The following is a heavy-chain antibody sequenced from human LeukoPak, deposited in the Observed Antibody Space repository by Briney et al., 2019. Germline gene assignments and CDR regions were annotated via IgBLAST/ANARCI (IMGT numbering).Heavy chain of an antibody. CDR1: GFTFSDLA. CDR2: LSASGGST. Sequence: GGSLRLSCAASGFTFSDLAMHWVRQAPGKGLEWVSGLSASGGSTHYADSVKGRFTISRDNSKNTLYLQMNSLRAEDTAVYYCAKDSKIVGATFRSYHYMDVWGKGTAVTVSS. J-gene: IGHJ6*03. D-gene: IGHD1-26*01. CDR3: AKDSKIVGATFRSYHYMDV. V-gene: IGHV3-23*01.